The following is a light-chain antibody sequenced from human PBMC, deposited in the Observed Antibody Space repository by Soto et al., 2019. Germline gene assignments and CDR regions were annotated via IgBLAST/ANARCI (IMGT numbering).Light chain of an antibody. CDR1: SSDVGGYNY. J-gene: IGLJ2*01. CDR2: DVD. V-gene: IGLV2-14*03. CDR3: SSYTSSSTVI. Sequence: QSALTQPASISRSPGQSITISCTGTSSDVGGYNYVSWYQQYPGKAPKLMIYDVDNRPSGVSNRFSGSKSGKTASLTISGLQAEDEADYYCSSYTSSSTVIFGGGTKVTVL.